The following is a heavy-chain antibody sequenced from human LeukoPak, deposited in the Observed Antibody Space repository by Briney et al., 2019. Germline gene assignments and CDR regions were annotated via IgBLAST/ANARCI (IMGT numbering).Heavy chain of an antibody. CDR3: VSVRDGYNYDY. CDR2: ITTSGKTI. CDR1: GFPFREYY. J-gene: IGHJ4*02. V-gene: IGHV3-11*01. Sequence: PGGSLRLSCAASGFPFREYYMGWIRQAPGKGLEWVSYITTSGKTIYQAGSVKGRITLFRNNGKDPQDLQMNSPRGEDTAIYYCVSVRDGYNYDYWGQGTLVTVSS. D-gene: IGHD5-24*01.